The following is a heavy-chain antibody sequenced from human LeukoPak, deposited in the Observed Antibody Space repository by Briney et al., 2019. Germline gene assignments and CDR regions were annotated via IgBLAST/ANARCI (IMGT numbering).Heavy chain of an antibody. J-gene: IGHJ4*02. CDR1: GFTFSSYS. V-gene: IGHV3-48*04. Sequence: GGSLRLSCAASGFTFSSYSMNWVRQAPGKGLEWVSYISSSSSTIYYADSAKGRFTISRDNAKNSLYLQMNSLRAEDTAVYYCARVGLERLFDYWGQGTLVTVSS. CDR3: ARVGLERLFDY. CDR2: ISSSSSTI. D-gene: IGHD1-1*01.